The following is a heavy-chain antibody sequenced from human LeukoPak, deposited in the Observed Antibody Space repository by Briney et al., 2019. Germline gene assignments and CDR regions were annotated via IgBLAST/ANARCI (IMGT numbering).Heavy chain of an antibody. CDR1: GFTFSNSW. CDR2: INSDGSST. Sequence: GGSLKLSCAASGFTFSNSWMHWVRQAPGKGLVWVSRINSDGSSTNYADSVKGRFTISRDNARNTLYPQMNSLRAEDTAVYYCAGSSWYWGVRYWGQGTLVTVSS. V-gene: IGHV3-74*01. J-gene: IGHJ4*02. D-gene: IGHD2-15*01. CDR3: AGSSWYWGVRY.